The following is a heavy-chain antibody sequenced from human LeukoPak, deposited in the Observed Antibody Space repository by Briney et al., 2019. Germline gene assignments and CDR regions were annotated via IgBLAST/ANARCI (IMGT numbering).Heavy chain of an antibody. J-gene: IGHJ4*02. CDR3: ARGLRSSGWSLFDY. Sequence: GGSLRLSCAASGFTVSSNYMIWVRQAPGMGLEGGSVIYSGGSTYYADSVKGRFTISRDNSKNTLYLQMNSLRAEDTAVYYCARGLRSSGWSLFDYWGQGTLVTVSS. V-gene: IGHV3-66*01. CDR2: IYSGGST. CDR1: GFTVSSNY. D-gene: IGHD6-19*01.